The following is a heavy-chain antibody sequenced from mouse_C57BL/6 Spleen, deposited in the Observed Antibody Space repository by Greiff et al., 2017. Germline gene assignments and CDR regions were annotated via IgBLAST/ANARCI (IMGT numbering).Heavy chain of an antibody. Sequence: VLLLQSGAELVRPGASVTLSCKASGFTFTDYEMHWVKQTPVHGLEWIGAIDPETGGTAYKQKVKGKVILTADNSSSTAYMEIRSLTSEDSAVYYCTRRYSLYYAMDYWGQGTSVTVSS. D-gene: IGHD2-12*01. CDR2: IDPETGGT. J-gene: IGHJ4*01. CDR1: GFTFTDYE. V-gene: IGHV1-15*01. CDR3: TRRYSLYYAMDY.